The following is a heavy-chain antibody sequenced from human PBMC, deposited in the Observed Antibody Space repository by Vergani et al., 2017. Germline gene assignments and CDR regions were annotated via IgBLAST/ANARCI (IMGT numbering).Heavy chain of an antibody. CDR2: IIPILGIA. CDR3: ARVSSGYYYFDY. J-gene: IGHJ4*02. V-gene: IGHV1-69*02. Sequence: QVQLVQSGAEVKKPGSSVKVSCKASGGTFSSYTISWVRQAPGQGLDWMGRIIPILGIANYAQKLQGRVTITADKSTSTAYMELSSLRSEDTAVYYCARVSSGYYYFDYWGQGTLVTVSS. CDR1: GGTFSSYT. D-gene: IGHD3-22*01.